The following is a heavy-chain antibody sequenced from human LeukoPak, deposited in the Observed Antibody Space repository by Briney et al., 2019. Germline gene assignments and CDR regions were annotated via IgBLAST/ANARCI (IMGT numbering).Heavy chain of an antibody. J-gene: IGHJ3*02. CDR1: GDSISSSSYY. CDR3: ARYSPLNDYIWGSSRYKGNAFEI. D-gene: IGHD3-16*02. V-gene: IGHV4-39*07. CDR2: IYYSGST. Sequence: PSETLSLTCTVSGDSISSSSYYWGWIRQPPGKGLEWIGSIYYSGSTYYNPSLKSRVTISVDTSKNQFSLKLSSVTAEDTAVYYCARYSPLNDYIWGSSRYKGNAFEIWGQGTMVTVSS.